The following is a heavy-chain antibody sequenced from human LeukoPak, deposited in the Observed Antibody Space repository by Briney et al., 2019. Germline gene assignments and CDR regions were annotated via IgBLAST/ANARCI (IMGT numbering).Heavy chain of an antibody. Sequence: SQTLSLTCTVSGGSISSGGYYWSWIRQPPGKGLEWIGYIYHSGSTYYNPSLKSRVTISVDTSKNQFSLKLSSVTAADTAVYYCARETTVTTAGWFDPWGQGTLVTVSS. CDR2: IYHSGST. D-gene: IGHD4-17*01. V-gene: IGHV4-30-2*01. J-gene: IGHJ5*02. CDR1: GGSISSGGYY. CDR3: ARETTVTTAGWFDP.